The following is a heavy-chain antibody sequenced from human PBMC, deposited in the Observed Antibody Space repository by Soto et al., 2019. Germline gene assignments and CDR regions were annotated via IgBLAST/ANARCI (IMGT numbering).Heavy chain of an antibody. V-gene: IGHV3-33*03. Sequence: QVYLAESGGGVVQPGGSLRLSCAASGFIFKNFGMHWVRQAPGKGLEWVAVIWFDGSTTYYADSVKGRCTISRDNSKNTLYLEIYSLRAEDTAVYYCAKNHNYYDRSGHYYGDGGFDYWGQGTRVTVSS. D-gene: IGHD3-22*01. J-gene: IGHJ4*02. CDR1: GFIFKNFG. CDR3: AKNHNYYDRSGHYYGDGGFDY. CDR2: IWFDGSTT.